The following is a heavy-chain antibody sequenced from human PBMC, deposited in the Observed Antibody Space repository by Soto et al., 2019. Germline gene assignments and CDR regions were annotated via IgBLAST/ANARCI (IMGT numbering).Heavy chain of an antibody. D-gene: IGHD2-2*01. CDR3: ARGVVVVPAATSPNWFDP. CDR2: INPNSGGT. J-gene: IGHJ5*02. V-gene: IGHV1-2*04. Sequence: GASVKVSCKASGYTFTGYYMHWVRQAPGQGLEWMGWINPNSGGTNYAQKFQGWVTMTRDTSISTAYMELSRLRSDDTAVYYCARGVVVVPAATSPNWFDPWGQGTLVTVSS. CDR1: GYTFTGYY.